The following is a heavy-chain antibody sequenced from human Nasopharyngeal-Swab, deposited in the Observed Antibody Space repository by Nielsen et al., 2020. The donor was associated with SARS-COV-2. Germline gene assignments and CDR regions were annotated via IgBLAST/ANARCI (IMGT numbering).Heavy chain of an antibody. V-gene: IGHV4-34*01. CDR2: INHSGST. CDR3: ARLDPSVVAATKASYYFDY. J-gene: IGHJ4*02. D-gene: IGHD2-15*01. Sequence: PGKGLEWIGEINHSGSTNHNPSLKSRVTISVDTSKNQFSLKLSSVTAADTAVYYCARLDPSVVAATKASYYFDYWGQGTLVTVSS.